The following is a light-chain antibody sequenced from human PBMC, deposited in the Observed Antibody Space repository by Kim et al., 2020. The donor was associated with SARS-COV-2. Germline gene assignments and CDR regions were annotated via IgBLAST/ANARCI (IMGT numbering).Light chain of an antibody. V-gene: IGKV3-20*01. CDR1: QSISTKF. CDR3: QHYGTSTWT. CDR2: GTS. Sequence: PGERATLSCRTSQSISTKFLSWYQQKRGQAPRLLIFGTSSRATGIPDRFSGSGSGTDFTLTISRLEPEDFAVYYCQHYGTSTWTFGQGTKV. J-gene: IGKJ1*01.